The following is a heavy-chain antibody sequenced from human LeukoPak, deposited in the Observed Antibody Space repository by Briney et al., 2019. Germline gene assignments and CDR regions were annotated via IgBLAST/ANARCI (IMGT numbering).Heavy chain of an antibody. V-gene: IGHV3-23*01. CDR1: GFSFPYG. CDR3: AKDWRPHYYDSSTPGDAFDI. D-gene: IGHD3-22*01. CDR2: ISGSGGST. J-gene: IGHJ3*02. Sequence: PGGSLRLSCEASGFSFPYGMSWVRQAPGKGLEWVSAISGSGGSTYYADSVKGRFTISRDNSKNTLYLQMNSLRAEDTAVYYCAKDWRPHYYDSSTPGDAFDIWGQGTMVTVSS.